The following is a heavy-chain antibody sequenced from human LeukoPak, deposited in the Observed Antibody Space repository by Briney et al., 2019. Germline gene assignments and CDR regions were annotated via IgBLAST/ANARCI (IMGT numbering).Heavy chain of an antibody. CDR2: INPNSGGT. J-gene: IGHJ3*02. D-gene: IGHD1-7*01. Sequence: ASVKVSCKASGYTFTGYYMHWVRQAPGQGLEWMGWINPNSGGTNYAQKFQGRVTMTRDTSISTAYMELSRLRSDDTAVYYCARVTGTTWVFDAFDIWGQGTMVTVSS. CDR3: ARVTGTTWVFDAFDI. CDR1: GYTFTGYY. V-gene: IGHV1-2*02.